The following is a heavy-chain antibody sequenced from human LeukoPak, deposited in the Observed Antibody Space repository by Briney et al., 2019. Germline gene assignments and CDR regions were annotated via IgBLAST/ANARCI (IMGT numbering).Heavy chain of an antibody. CDR3: ARARYYDILTGYSKYYYYYYMDV. V-gene: IGHV1-69*13. CDR1: GGTFSSYA. J-gene: IGHJ6*03. CDR2: IIPIFGTA. D-gene: IGHD3-9*01. Sequence: SVKVSCKASGGTFSSYAISWVRQAPGQGLEWMGGIIPIFGTANYAQKFQGRVTITPDESTSTAYMELSSLRSEDTAVYYCARARYYDILTGYSKYYYYYYMDVWGKGTTVTVSS.